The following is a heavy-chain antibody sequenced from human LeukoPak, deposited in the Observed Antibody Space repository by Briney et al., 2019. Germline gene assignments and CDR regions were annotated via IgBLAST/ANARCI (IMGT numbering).Heavy chain of an antibody. J-gene: IGHJ6*02. CDR2: IYYTGTT. D-gene: IGHD4-17*01. CDR1: GGSISTNY. Sequence: SETLSLTCSVSGGSISTNYWSWIRQLPGKGLEWIGYIYYTGTTNYNPSLRSRVTISVDTSRNQFSLRLSSVTAADTAVYYCAREDPQTTVPEGMDVWGHGTTVIVSS. V-gene: IGHV4-59*01. CDR3: AREDPQTTVPEGMDV.